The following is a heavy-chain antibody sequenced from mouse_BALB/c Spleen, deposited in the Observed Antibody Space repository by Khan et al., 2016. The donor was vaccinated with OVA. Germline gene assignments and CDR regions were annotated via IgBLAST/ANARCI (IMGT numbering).Heavy chain of an antibody. CDR3: ARIYRSDFDY. Sequence: VQLKESGPELVKPGASVKISCKASGYSFTGYFMNWVMQSHGKSLEWIGRINPHIGATFYNQKFKGKATLTVDESSSTAQMELRSLASEDSAVYYCARIYRSDFDYWGQGTTLTVSS. CDR2: INPHIGAT. V-gene: IGHV1-20*02. D-gene: IGHD1-1*01. J-gene: IGHJ2*01. CDR1: GYSFTGYF.